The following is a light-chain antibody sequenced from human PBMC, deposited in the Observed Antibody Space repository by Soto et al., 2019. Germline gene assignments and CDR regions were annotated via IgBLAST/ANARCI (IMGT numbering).Light chain of an antibody. V-gene: IGKV3-15*01. CDR3: HHYHNAAGT. CDR1: QSVNNN. CDR2: GAS. Sequence: EVVITQSPATLSVSPGETATLSCRASQSVNNNLAWYQKKPGQGPRLLIYGASTRATGIPARFSGSGSGTEFTLTINSXQSEDYAVYFCHHYHNAAGTFGGGTKVDIK. J-gene: IGKJ4*01.